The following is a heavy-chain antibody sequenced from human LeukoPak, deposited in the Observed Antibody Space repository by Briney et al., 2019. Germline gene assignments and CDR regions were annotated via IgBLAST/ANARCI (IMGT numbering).Heavy chain of an antibody. CDR1: GNSISSYY. CDR2: IHYSGSS. CDR3: ARYCSGANGLQYAFDI. J-gene: IGHJ3*02. Sequence: SETLSLTCTVSGNSISSYYWGWMRQPPGKGLEWIGYIHYSGSSNYNPSLKSRVTISVDTSNNQFSLKLTSVTAADTAVYYCARYCSGANGLQYAFDIWGQGRMVTVSS. D-gene: IGHD2-15*01. V-gene: IGHV4-59*08.